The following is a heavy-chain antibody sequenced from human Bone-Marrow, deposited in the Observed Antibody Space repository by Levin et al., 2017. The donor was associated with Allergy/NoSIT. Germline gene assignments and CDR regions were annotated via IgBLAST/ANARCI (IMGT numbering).Heavy chain of an antibody. V-gene: IGHV3-49*01. CDR3: TRLLGNGWVSPPPDP. J-gene: IGHJ5*02. CDR1: GITFPEYS. D-gene: IGHD6-19*01. Sequence: GGSLRLSCTVSGITFPEYSISWFRQAPGKGLEWVGYIKSKAYGGTAEYTTSVEGRFTISRDDSKSIAYLQMNSLKTDDTGVYYCTRLLGNGWVSPPPDPWGRGTLVTVSS. CDR2: IKSKAYGGTA.